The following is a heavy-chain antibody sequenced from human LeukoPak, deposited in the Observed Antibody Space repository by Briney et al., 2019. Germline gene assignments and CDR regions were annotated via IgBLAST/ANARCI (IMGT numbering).Heavy chain of an antibody. D-gene: IGHD1-14*01. CDR2: VFSTESA. Sequence: SETLSLTCTVTGDSVGRDYWSWIRLPPGRGLQWIGYVFSTESATYSPSLRSRVTMSLDTSKNQFFLDLTSVTAADTAVYYCARRWNHGRNYYIDVWGNGATVSVSS. V-gene: IGHV4-4*08. CDR3: ARRWNHGRNYYIDV. CDR1: GDSVGRDY. J-gene: IGHJ6*03.